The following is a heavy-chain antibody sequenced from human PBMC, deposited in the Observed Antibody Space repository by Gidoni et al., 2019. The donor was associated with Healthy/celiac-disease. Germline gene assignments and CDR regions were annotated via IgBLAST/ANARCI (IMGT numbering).Heavy chain of an antibody. V-gene: IGHV3-23*01. CDR2: ISGSGGST. D-gene: IGHD3-22*01. CDR3: AKDAPGLYYYDSSGYPNFDY. CDR1: GFTCTSYA. J-gene: IGHJ4*02. Sequence: EVQLLESGGGLLQPGGSLRLSCAASGFTCTSYAMSWVRQAPGKGLELVSAISGSGGSTYYADSVKGRFTISRDNSKNTLYLQMNSLRAEDTAVYYCAKDAPGLYYYDSSGYPNFDYWGQGTLVTVSS.